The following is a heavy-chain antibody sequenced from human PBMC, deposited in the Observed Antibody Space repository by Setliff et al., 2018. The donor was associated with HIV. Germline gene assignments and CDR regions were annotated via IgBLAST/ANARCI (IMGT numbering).Heavy chain of an antibody. D-gene: IGHD6-13*01. CDR1: GGSISSGNSY. CDR3: AREDKYGYSSSWYNY. Sequence: SETLSLTCTVSGGSISSGNSYWSWIRQPAGKGLEWIGHIYSIENTNYNPSLKSRVTISVDTSKNQFSLKLRSLTAADTAVYYCAREDKYGYSSSWYNYWGQGALVTVSS. J-gene: IGHJ4*02. CDR2: IYSIENT. V-gene: IGHV4-61*09.